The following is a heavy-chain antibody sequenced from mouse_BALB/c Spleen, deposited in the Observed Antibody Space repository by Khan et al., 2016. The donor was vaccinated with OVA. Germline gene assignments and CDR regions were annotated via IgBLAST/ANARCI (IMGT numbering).Heavy chain of an antibody. CDR3: ARGAGTTYGMDD. V-gene: IGHV1-9*01. D-gene: IGHD4-1*01. Sequence: QVQLKQSGAELMKPGASVKISCKATGYTFNSYWIEWVKQRPGHGLEWIGEILPGRDNSNYTEKFKGKATFTADTSSNIAYMQLNSRTSEDAAVYCCARGAGTTYGMDDWGQGTSVTVSS. CDR2: ILPGRDNS. J-gene: IGHJ4*01. CDR1: GYTFNSYW.